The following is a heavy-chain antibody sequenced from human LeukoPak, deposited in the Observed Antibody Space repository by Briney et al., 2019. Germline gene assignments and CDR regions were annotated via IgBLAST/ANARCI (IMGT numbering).Heavy chain of an antibody. V-gene: IGHV3-30*03. CDR2: ISYDGSDK. J-gene: IGHJ4*02. Sequence: PGGSLRLSCAASGFTFSSYSMNWVRQAPGKGLEWVAVISYDGSDKYYVDSVKGRFTISRDNSKNTLYLQMNSLRAEDTAVYYCARDGYSGYEHYWGQGTLVTVSS. D-gene: IGHD5-12*01. CDR1: GFTFSSYS. CDR3: ARDGYSGYEHY.